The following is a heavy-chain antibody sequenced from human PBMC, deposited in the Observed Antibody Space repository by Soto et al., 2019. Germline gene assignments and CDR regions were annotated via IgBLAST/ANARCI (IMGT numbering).Heavy chain of an antibody. CDR3: ARKDYYDSSGYYFDWFDP. V-gene: IGHV4-31*03. J-gene: IGHJ5*02. D-gene: IGHD3-22*01. CDR1: GGSINSSGDY. CDR2: IHSSGST. Sequence: QVQLQESGPGLVKPSQTLSLTCNVSGGSINSSGDYWSWIRQHPGKSLEWIGHIHSSGSTYYNPSLQSRVTISVDTSKNQFYLRLSSVTAADTAVYYCARKDYYDSSGYYFDWFDPWGQGTLVTVSS.